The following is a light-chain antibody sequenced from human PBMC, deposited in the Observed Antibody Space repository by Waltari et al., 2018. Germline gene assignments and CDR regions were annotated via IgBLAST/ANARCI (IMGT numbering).Light chain of an antibody. CDR1: QSIGNK. V-gene: IGKV6-21*01. CDR3: HQSSSSPYT. Sequence: EIVLTQSPAFQSVTPKEKVTITCRASQSIGNKLHWYQQKPDQSPRLLIRYASQSFSGVPSRFSGSGSGTDFTLTINSLEAEDAATYYCHQSSSSPYTFGQGTKLEIK. J-gene: IGKJ2*01. CDR2: YAS.